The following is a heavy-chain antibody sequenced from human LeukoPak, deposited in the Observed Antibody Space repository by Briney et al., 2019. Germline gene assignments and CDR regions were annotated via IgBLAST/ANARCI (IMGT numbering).Heavy chain of an antibody. CDR3: ARDVAGGNLFDY. V-gene: IGHV6-1*01. J-gene: IGHJ4*02. Sequence: SQTLSLTCAISGDSVSSNSAAWHWIRQSPSRGLEWLGRTYYRSKWYTDYAVSVKSRITINPEASRSQFSLQLNSVTPEDTAVYYCARDVAGGNLFDYWGQGTLVTVSS. D-gene: IGHD4-23*01. CDR2: TYYRSKWYT. CDR1: GDSVSSNSAA.